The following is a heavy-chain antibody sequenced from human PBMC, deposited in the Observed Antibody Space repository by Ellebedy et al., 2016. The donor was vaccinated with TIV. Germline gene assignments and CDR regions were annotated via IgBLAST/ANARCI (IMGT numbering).Heavy chain of an antibody. Sequence: SVKVSXXASGGTFSSYVISWVRQAPGQGLEWMGRIIPILGIPNYAQKFQGRVTITADKSTSTAYMELSSLRSEDTAVYYCARLDRYDAFDIWGQGTMVTVSS. D-gene: IGHD1-1*01. CDR2: IIPILGIP. CDR3: ARLDRYDAFDI. J-gene: IGHJ3*02. V-gene: IGHV1-69*04. CDR1: GGTFSSYV.